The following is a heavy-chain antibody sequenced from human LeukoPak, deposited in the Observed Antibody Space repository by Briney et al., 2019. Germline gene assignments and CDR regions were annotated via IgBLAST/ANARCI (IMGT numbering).Heavy chain of an antibody. D-gene: IGHD5-12*01. CDR3: ARDGRGYANDY. CDR2: IIPILGIA. Sequence: SVKVSCKASGGTFSSYAISWVRQAPGQGLEWMGRIIPILGIANYAQKFQGRVTITADKSTSTAYMELSSLRSEDTAVYYCARDGRGYANDYWGQGTLVTVSS. CDR1: GGTFSSYA. J-gene: IGHJ4*02. V-gene: IGHV1-69*04.